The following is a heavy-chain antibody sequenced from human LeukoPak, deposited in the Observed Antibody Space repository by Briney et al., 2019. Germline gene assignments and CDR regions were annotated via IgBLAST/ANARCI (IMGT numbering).Heavy chain of an antibody. CDR2: INPNSGGT. CDR1: GDTFSSYT. V-gene: IGHV1-2*02. Sequence: ASVKVSCKSSGDTFSSYTINWVRQAPGQGLEWMGWINPNSGGTNYAQKFQGRVTMTRDTSISTAYMELSRLRSDDTAVYYCARGISVAAAGGDYWGQGTLVTVSS. CDR3: ARGISVAAAGGDY. J-gene: IGHJ4*02. D-gene: IGHD6-13*01.